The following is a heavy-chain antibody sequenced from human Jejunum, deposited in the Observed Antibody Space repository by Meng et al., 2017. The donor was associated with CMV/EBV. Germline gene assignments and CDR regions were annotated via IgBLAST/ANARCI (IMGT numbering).Heavy chain of an antibody. Sequence: SGCTFSSYRMHWIRQVPGKGLTWVSRIDQDGSGAKYADSVKGRFIISRENAKNTLYLQMNSLRVDDSAVYYCARVVVSPGGGFAYWGQGALVTVSS. CDR2: IDQDGSGA. J-gene: IGHJ4*02. D-gene: IGHD4-23*01. CDR1: GCTFSSYR. CDR3: ARVVVSPGGGFAY. V-gene: IGHV3-74*03.